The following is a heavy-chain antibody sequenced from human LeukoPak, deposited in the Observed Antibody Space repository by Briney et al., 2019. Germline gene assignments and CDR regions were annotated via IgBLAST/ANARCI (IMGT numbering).Heavy chain of an antibody. CDR3: ARDQDSSRWYSYYYGMDV. CDR1: GFTFSSYS. V-gene: IGHV3-21*01. CDR2: ISSSSSYI. J-gene: IGHJ6*02. Sequence: GGSLRLSCAASGFTFSSYSMNWVRQAPGKGLEWVSSISSSSSYIYYADSVKGRFTISRDNAKNSLYLQMNSLRAEDTAVYYCARDQDSSRWYSYYYGMDVWGQGTTVTVSS. D-gene: IGHD6-13*01.